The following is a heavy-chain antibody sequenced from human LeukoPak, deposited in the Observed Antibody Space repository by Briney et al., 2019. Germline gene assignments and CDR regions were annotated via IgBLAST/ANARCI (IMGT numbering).Heavy chain of an antibody. J-gene: IGHJ4*02. D-gene: IGHD3-10*01. Sequence: SETLSLTCTVSGGSITSDNYYWSWIRQPPGKGLEWIGYIYYSGSTYYNPSLKSRVTISVDTSKNQFSLKLSSVTAADTAVYYCARVGGMVRGVILGFDYWGQGTLVTVSS. CDR2: IYYSGST. CDR3: ARVGGMVRGVILGFDY. CDR1: GGSITSDNYY. V-gene: IGHV4-30-4*08.